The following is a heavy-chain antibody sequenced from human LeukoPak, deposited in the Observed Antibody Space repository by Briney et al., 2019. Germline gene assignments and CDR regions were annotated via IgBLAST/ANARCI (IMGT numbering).Heavy chain of an antibody. J-gene: IGHJ4*02. CDR1: GFTFSSYW. D-gene: IGHD6-19*01. Sequence: PGGSLRLSCAASGFTFSSYWMSWVRQAPGKGLEWVANIKQDGSEKNYVDSVKGRFTISRDNAKNSLYLQMNSLRAEDTAVYHCARAPGRAVVDYWGQGTLVTVSS. V-gene: IGHV3-7*05. CDR3: ARAPGRAVVDY. CDR2: IKQDGSEK.